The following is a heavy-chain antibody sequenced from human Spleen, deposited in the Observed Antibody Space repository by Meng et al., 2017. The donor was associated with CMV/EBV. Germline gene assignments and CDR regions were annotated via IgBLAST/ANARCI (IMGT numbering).Heavy chain of an antibody. J-gene: IGHJ4*02. Sequence: QVQLVQGGAEVKKPGASVKVSCKASGYTFTSYGISWVRQAPGQGLEWMGWISAYNGNTNYAQKLQGRVTMTTDTSTSTAYMELRSLRSDDTAVYYCARGPRLYYDILTGYYTGRDYWGQGTLVTVSS. CDR2: ISAYNGNT. V-gene: IGHV1-18*01. CDR3: ARGPRLYYDILTGYYTGRDY. CDR1: GYTFTSYG. D-gene: IGHD3-9*01.